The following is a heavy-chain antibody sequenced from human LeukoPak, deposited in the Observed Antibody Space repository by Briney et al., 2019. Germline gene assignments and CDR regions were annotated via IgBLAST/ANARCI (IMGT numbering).Heavy chain of an antibody. CDR2: ISGDGGST. V-gene: IGHV3-43*02. Sequence: PGGSLTLSCAASGFTFDDYAMHWVRQAPGKGLEWVSLISGDGGSTYYADSVKGRFTISRDNSKNSLYLQMNSLRTEDTALYYCAKEYGRPYYFDYWGQGTLVTVSS. J-gene: IGHJ4*02. D-gene: IGHD3-10*01. CDR3: AKEYGRPYYFDY. CDR1: GFTFDDYA.